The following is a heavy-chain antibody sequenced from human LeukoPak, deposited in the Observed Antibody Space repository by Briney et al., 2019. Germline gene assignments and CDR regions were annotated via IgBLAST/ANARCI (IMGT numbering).Heavy chain of an antibody. Sequence: GGSLRLSCAASGFTFSSYYMHWVRQAPGKGLVWVSRTNTDGSSTTYADSVKGRFTISRDNAKNMLYLQMNSLRAEDTAVYYCVPDDWFDPWGQGTLVTVSS. D-gene: IGHD1-14*01. CDR2: TNTDGSST. CDR3: VPDDWFDP. CDR1: GFTFSSYY. J-gene: IGHJ5*02. V-gene: IGHV3-74*01.